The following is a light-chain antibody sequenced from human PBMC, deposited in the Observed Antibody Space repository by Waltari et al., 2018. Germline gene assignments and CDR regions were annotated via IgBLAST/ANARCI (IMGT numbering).Light chain of an antibody. CDR1: QSLRST. J-gene: IGKJ1*01. Sequence: DIVMTQSPATLSVSPGERVTLSCRASQSLRSTLVWYQQKPGRAPSLLIYGASTRATGIPARFSGSGSGTEFTLTISSLQSEDFAVYFCQQYADWPPTFGQGTEVEIK. CDR2: GAS. V-gene: IGKV3-15*01. CDR3: QQYADWPPT.